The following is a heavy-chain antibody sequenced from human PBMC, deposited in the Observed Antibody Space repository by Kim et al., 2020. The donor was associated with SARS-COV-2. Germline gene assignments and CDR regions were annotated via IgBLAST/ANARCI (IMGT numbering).Heavy chain of an antibody. V-gene: IGHV3-74*01. J-gene: IGHJ4*02. D-gene: IGHD6-13*01. CDR3: ARLGRHSNIWYGMDY. Sequence: DSVNGRVAIARDNAKDTRYLQMSRLRDEDTAVYYCARLGRHSNIWYGMDYWGQGTLVTVSS.